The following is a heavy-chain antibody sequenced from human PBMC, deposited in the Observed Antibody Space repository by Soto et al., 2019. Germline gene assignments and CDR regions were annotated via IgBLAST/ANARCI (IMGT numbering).Heavy chain of an antibody. CDR1: GFTFSSYA. V-gene: IGHV3-64D*08. Sequence: GGSLRLSCSASGFTFSSYAMHWVRQAPGKGPEYVSAISSNGGSTYYADSVKGRFTISRDNSKNTLYLQMSSLRAEDTAVYYCVKDLRVQWPKSYYYYYGMDVWGQGTTVTVSS. D-gene: IGHD6-19*01. CDR2: ISSNGGST. J-gene: IGHJ6*02. CDR3: VKDLRVQWPKSYYYYYGMDV.